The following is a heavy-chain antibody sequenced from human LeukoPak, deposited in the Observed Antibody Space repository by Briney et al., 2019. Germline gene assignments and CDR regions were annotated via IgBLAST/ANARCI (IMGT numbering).Heavy chain of an antibody. J-gene: IGHJ4*02. D-gene: IGHD1-26*01. CDR2: INHSGST. CDR3: ARGLPQYSGSYFGY. V-gene: IGHV4-34*01. CDR1: GGSFSGYY. Sequence: PSETLSLTCAVYGGSFSGYYWSWIRQPPGKGLEWIGEINHSGSTNYNPSLKSRVTISVDTSKNQFSLKLSSVTAADTAVYYCARGLPQYSGSYFGYWGQGTLVTVSS.